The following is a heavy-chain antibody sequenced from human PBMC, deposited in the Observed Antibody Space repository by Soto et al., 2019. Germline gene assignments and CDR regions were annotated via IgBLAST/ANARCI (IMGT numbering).Heavy chain of an antibody. V-gene: IGHV5-51*01. CDR2: IYPGDSDT. Sequence: GESLKISCKGSGYSFTSYWIGWVRQMPGKGLEWMGIIYPGDSDTRYSPSFQGQVNISADKSISTAYLQWSSLKASDTAMYYCARHRYYGSGRYYGMDVWGQGTTVTVSS. CDR1: GYSFTSYW. D-gene: IGHD3-10*01. J-gene: IGHJ6*02. CDR3: ARHRYYGSGRYYGMDV.